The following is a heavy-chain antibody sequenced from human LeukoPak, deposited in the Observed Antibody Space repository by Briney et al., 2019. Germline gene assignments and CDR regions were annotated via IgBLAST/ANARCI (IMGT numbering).Heavy chain of an antibody. CDR1: GFTFSSYS. CDR3: ARMQLFGLGNYYYYYIDV. D-gene: IGHD3-3*01. J-gene: IGHJ6*03. V-gene: IGHV3-21*06. CDR2: IGSSGRYT. Sequence: GGSLRLSCAGSGFTFSSYSMNWVRQAPGKGLEWVSSIGSSGRYTYYADSMKGRFSISRDNAKSSLFLQMNSLRVEDTAVYYCARMQLFGLGNYYYYYIDVWGKGTTVTVSS.